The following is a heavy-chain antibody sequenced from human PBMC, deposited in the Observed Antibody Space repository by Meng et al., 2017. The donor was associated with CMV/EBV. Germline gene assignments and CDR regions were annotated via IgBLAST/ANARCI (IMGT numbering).Heavy chain of an antibody. CDR2: ILPISGTP. Sequence: SCKASGGSFSSFVISWMRQVPGQGLEWMGGILPISGTPNYARKFQGRVTITTDESTSTAYMELSRLRSEDTAVYYCARVWSSTRIDYWGQGTLVTVSS. V-gene: IGHV1-69*05. J-gene: IGHJ4*02. CDR1: GGSFSSFV. CDR3: ARVWSSTRIDY. D-gene: IGHD2-2*01.